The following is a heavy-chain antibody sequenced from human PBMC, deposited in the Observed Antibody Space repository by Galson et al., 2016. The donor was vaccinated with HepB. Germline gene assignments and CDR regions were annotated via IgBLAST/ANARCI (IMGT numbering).Heavy chain of an antibody. J-gene: IGHJ4*02. CDR2: INPNSGGT. CDR1: GYTFTAYY. D-gene: IGHD1-1*01. Sequence: SVKVSCKASGYTFTAYYLHWVRQAPGQGLEWMGRINPNSGGTNYAQKFQGRVTMTRDTSISTAYMELSRLRSDDTAVYYCARERETGGASGRFIDYWGQGTLVTVSS. V-gene: IGHV1-2*06. CDR3: ARERETGGASGRFIDY.